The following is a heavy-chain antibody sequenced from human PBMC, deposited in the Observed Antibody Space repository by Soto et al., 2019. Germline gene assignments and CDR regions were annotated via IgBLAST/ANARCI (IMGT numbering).Heavy chain of an antibody. CDR2: IIPIFGTA. J-gene: IGHJ4*02. CDR3: ASTMDRGLPDSY. V-gene: IGHV1-69*13. CDR1: GGTFSSYA. Sequence: SVKVSCKASGGTFSSYAISWVRQAPGQGLEWMGGIIPIFGTANYAQKFQGRVTITADESTSTAYMELSSLRSEDTAVYYCASTMDRGLPDSYWGQGTLVTVSS. D-gene: IGHD3-10*01.